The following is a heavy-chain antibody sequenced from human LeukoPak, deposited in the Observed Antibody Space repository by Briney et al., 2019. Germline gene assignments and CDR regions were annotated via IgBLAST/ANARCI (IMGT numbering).Heavy chain of an antibody. CDR2: INHSGST. CDR3: ARFPCSGDSCYFGIRAFDV. J-gene: IGHJ3*01. V-gene: IGHV4-34*01. D-gene: IGHD2-15*01. Sequence: SVTLSLTCAIYGGSFSGYYWNWIRQSPGKGLEWIGEINHSGSTNYNPSLKSRVTISVDTSKNQFSLKLSSMTAADTAVYYCARFPCSGDSCYFGIRAFDVWGQGTMVTVSS. CDR1: GGSFSGYY.